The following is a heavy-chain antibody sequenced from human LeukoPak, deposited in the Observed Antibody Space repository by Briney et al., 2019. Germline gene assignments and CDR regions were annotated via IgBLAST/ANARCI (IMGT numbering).Heavy chain of an antibody. CDR1: GGSISHCY. D-gene: IGHD3-16*02. V-gene: IGHV4-4*07. CDR2: IYSSGNT. J-gene: IGHJ4*02. Sequence: SETLSLTCTVSGGSISHCYWSWIRQPAGKGLEWIGRIYSSGNTDYNPSLKSRVTLSLDRSMNQFSLRLSSLTAADTAIYYCARGLGYTAPFFDYWGQGTLVTVSS. CDR3: ARGLGYTAPFFDY.